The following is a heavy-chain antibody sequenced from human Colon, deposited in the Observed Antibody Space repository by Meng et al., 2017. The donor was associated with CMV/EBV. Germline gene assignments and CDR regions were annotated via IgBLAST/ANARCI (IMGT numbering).Heavy chain of an antibody. Sequence: GESLKISCAASGLIFRKSTMSWLRQVPGKGLEWVADISGDEREIYYVDSVKGRFTVSRDNVKNLVFLQMNSLRVEDTAVYYCAGRWIWGPGTLVTVSS. J-gene: IGHJ4*02. V-gene: IGHV3-7*01. CDR2: ISGDEREI. D-gene: IGHD1-1*01. CDR1: GLIFRKST. CDR3: AGRWI.